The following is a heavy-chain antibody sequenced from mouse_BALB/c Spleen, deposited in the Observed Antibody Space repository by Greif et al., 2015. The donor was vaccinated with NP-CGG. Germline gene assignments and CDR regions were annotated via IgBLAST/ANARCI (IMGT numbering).Heavy chain of an antibody. Sequence: QVQLQQSGAELAKPGASVKMSCKASGYTFTSYWMHWVKQRPGQGLEWIGYINPSTGYTEYNQKFKDKATLTADKSSSTAHMQLSSLTSEDSAVYYCARSDGYFDYWGQGTTLTVSS. CDR3: ARSDGYFDY. V-gene: IGHV1-7*01. CDR2: INPSTGYT. D-gene: IGHD2-3*01. J-gene: IGHJ2*01. CDR1: GYTFTSYW.